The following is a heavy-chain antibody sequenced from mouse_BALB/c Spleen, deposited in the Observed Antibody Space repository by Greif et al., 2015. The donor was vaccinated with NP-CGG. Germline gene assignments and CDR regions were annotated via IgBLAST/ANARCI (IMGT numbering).Heavy chain of an antibody. CDR1: GYTFTDYY. CDR2: IYPGSGNT. V-gene: IGHV1-84*02. D-gene: IGHD4-1*01. J-gene: IGHJ4*01. CDR3: ARRTGTGAMDY. Sequence: VQLQQSGPELVKPGASVKISCKASGYTFTDYYINWVKQKPGQGLEWIGWIYPGSGNTKDNEKFKGKATLTVDTSSCTAYMQLSSLTSEDTAVYFCARRTGTGAMDYWGQGTSVTVSS.